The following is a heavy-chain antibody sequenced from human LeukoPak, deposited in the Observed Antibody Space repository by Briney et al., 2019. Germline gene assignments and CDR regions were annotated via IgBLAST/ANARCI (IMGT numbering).Heavy chain of an antibody. CDR1: GFIFSTYG. V-gene: IGHV3-30*02. Sequence: GGSLRLSCAASGFIFSTYGMHWVRQAPGKGLEWVAFIQFDGSEEFYADSVKGRFTISRDNSKNTLYLQMNSLRAEDTSVYYCAEDQKLQPFHYWGQGTLVTVSS. CDR3: AEDQKLQPFHY. D-gene: IGHD2-15*01. CDR2: IQFDGSEE. J-gene: IGHJ4*02.